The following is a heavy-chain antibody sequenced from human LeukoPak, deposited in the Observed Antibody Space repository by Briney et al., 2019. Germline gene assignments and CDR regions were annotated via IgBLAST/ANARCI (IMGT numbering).Heavy chain of an antibody. D-gene: IGHD2-15*01. V-gene: IGHV3-7*01. Sequence: GGSLRLSCAASGFTFSDAWMTWVRQAPGKGLEWVATIKGDGSNKYYVDSVKGRFRISRDKSQNSLHLQMGSLRVEDTATYYCSDLGHSDWGQGTLVTVSS. CDR3: SDLGHSD. J-gene: IGHJ4*02. CDR1: GFTFSDAW. CDR2: IKGDGSNK.